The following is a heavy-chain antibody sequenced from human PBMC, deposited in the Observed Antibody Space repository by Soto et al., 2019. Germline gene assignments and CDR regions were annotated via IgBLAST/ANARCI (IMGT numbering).Heavy chain of an antibody. J-gene: IGHJ5*02. CDR1: GFSLSTSGVG. CDR2: IYWNDDK. Sequence: QITLKESGPTLVKPTQTLTLTCTFSGFSLSTSGVGVGWIRQPPGKALEWLALIYWNDDKRYSPSLKSRLTITKHPSKNQVLLTMTNMDPVDPATYYCAPTQVLRYFDWLLPTGFDPWGQGTLVTVSS. D-gene: IGHD3-9*01. V-gene: IGHV2-5*01. CDR3: APTQVLRYFDWLLPTGFDP.